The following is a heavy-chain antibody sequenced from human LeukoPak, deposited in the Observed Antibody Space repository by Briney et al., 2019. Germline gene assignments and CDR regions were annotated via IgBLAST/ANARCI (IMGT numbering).Heavy chain of an antibody. Sequence: GASVKVSCKASGYTFSTYGISWARQAPGQGLEWMGWISGYNGNTNFAQKLQGRVTMTTDTSTSTAYMELRSLRSDDTAVYYCARKTGAGHFDYWGQGTLVTVSS. D-gene: IGHD6-13*01. CDR3: ARKTGAGHFDY. CDR1: GYTFSTYG. V-gene: IGHV1-18*01. J-gene: IGHJ4*02. CDR2: ISGYNGNT.